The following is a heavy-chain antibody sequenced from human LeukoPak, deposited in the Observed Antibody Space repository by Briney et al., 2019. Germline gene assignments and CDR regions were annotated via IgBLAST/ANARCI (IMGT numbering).Heavy chain of an antibody. Sequence: SETLSLTCTVSGGSISGYYWSWIRQPPGKGLEWIGYIYYSGSTNYNPSLKSRVTISVDTSKNQFSLKLSSVTAADTAVYYCARGSGSYFPDAFDIWGQGTMVTVSS. CDR3: ARGSGSYFPDAFDI. CDR2: IYYSGST. D-gene: IGHD1-26*01. V-gene: IGHV4-59*01. CDR1: GGSISGYY. J-gene: IGHJ3*02.